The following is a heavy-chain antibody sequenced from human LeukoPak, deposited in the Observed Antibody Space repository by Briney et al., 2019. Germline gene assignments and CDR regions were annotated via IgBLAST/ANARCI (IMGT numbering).Heavy chain of an antibody. CDR3: ARVAQNGNFYYYYYYMDV. CDR2: IYHSGST. D-gene: IGHD1-7*01. CDR1: GYSISSGYY. V-gene: IGHV4-38-2*02. Sequence: PSETLSLTCTVSGYSISSGYYWGWIRQPPGKGLEWIGSIYHSGSTYYNPSLKSRVTISVDTSKNQFSLKLSSVTAADTAVYYCARVAQNGNFYYYYYYMDVWGKGTTVTVSS. J-gene: IGHJ6*03.